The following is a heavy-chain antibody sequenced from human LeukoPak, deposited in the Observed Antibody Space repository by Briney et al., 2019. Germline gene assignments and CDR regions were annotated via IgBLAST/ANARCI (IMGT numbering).Heavy chain of an antibody. CDR1: GGSVSSPYSY. D-gene: IGHD6-6*01. CDR2: VYYIGTT. CDR3: ARNTSSSPWFDP. V-gene: IGHV4-61*01. J-gene: IGHJ5*02. Sequence: PSETLSLTCTVSGGSVSSPYSYWSWIRQPPGKGLEWIGNVYYIGTTIYNSSLKSRVTISVDTSKNQFSLAVTSVTAADTAVYYCARNTSSSPWFDPWGQGTLVTVSS.